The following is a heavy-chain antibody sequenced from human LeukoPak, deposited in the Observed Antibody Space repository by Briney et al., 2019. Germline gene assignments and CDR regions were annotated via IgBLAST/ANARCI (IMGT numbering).Heavy chain of an antibody. J-gene: IGHJ4*02. V-gene: IGHV3-53*01. D-gene: IGHD5-12*01. CDR1: GFTFSSNY. Sequence: PGGSLRLSCAASGFTFSSNYMSWVRQAPGKGLEWVSVIYSGGSTYYSDSVKGRFTISRDNSKNTLYLQMNSLRAEDTAVYYCASNGRRGYSGYDSTLDYWGQGTLVTVSS. CDR3: ASNGRRGYSGYDSTLDY. CDR2: IYSGGST.